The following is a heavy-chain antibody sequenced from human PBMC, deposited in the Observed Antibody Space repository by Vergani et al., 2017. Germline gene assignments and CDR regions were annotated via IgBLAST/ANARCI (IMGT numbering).Heavy chain of an antibody. CDR3: ARGAPYSYGPPGYYGMDV. CDR1: GYTFTSYA. J-gene: IGHJ6*02. V-gene: IGHV1-3*01. Sequence: QVQLVQSGAEVKKPGASVKVSCKASGYTFTSYAMHWVRQAPGQRLEWMGWINAGNGNTKYSQKFQGRVTITRDTSASTAYMELSSLRSEDTAVYYCARGAPYSYGPPGYYGMDVWGQGTTVTVSS. CDR2: INAGNGNT. D-gene: IGHD5-18*01.